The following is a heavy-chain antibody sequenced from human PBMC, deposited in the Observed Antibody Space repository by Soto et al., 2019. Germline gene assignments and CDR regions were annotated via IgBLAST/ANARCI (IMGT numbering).Heavy chain of an antibody. CDR3: VREGYNYNGMDV. V-gene: IGHV4-30-4*01. CDR2: TYYRGNT. CDR1: DISITSGDSY. Sequence: QVQLQESGPGLVKPSQTLSLTCTVSDISITSGDSYWSWIRQRPGKGLEWIGYTYYRGNTVYNPSLRNRVSISGDTSDNKFSVAVNSVTAADTAVYYCVREGYNYNGMDVWGQGTTVTVSS. J-gene: IGHJ6*02.